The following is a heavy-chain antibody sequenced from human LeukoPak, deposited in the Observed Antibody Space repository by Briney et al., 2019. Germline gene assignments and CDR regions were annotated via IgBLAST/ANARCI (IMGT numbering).Heavy chain of an antibody. CDR1: GFTVSSNY. CDR3: ARGDPADFDY. V-gene: IGHV4-59*02. D-gene: IGHD5-24*01. J-gene: IGHJ4*02. Sequence: GSLRLSCAASGFTVSSNYMSWIRQRPGKGLEWIGFIYYSGSPNYNPSLKSRGTISVDTSKNQFSLKLTSVTVADTAVYYCARGDPADFDYWGQGTLVTVSS. CDR2: IYYSGSP.